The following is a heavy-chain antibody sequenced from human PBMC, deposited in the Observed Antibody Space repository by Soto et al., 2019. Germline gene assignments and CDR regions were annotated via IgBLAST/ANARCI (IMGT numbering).Heavy chain of an antibody. CDR2: INPETGGT. D-gene: IGHD2-21*01. CDR1: GYTFTGYY. Sequence: QVQLVQSGADVKTPGASVRVSCKASGYTFTGYYVHWVREAPGQGLEWMGWINPETGGTSYAQKFQGRVTLSRDTSINTAYLELSRLRFDDAAVYFCERERYPFISDGIDVWGQGTTVTVSS. J-gene: IGHJ6*02. CDR3: ERERYPFISDGIDV. V-gene: IGHV1-2*02.